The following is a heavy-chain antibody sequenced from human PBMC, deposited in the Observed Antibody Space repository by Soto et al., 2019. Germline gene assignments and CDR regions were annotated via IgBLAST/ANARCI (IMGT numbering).Heavy chain of an antibody. CDR1: GFTFDHYA. D-gene: IGHD3-3*01. CDR2: ISWNSNSI. V-gene: IGHV3-9*01. J-gene: IGHJ5*02. CDR3: AKGSGGGTIFGVALDL. Sequence: EVQLVESGGGLVQPGGSLRLSCAASGFTFDHYAMHWVRQAPGKGLEWVGGISWNSNSIGYVDSVKGRFTISRDSAKNSLFLQMNSLRNEDTALYFCAKGSGGGTIFGVALDLWGQGALVTVSS.